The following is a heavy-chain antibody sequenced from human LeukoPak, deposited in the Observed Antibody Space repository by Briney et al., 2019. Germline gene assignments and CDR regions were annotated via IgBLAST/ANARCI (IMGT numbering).Heavy chain of an antibody. CDR1: GGSFSGYY. J-gene: IGHJ5*02. D-gene: IGHD2-2*02. CDR2: INHSEST. V-gene: IGHV4-34*01. CDR3: ARGGYCSSTSCYKGAWFDP. Sequence: PSETLSLTCAVYGGSFSGYYWSWIRQPPGKGLEWIGEINHSESTNYNPSLKSRVTISVDTSKNQFSLKLSSVTAADTAVYYCARGGYCSSTSCYKGAWFDPWGQGTLVTVSS.